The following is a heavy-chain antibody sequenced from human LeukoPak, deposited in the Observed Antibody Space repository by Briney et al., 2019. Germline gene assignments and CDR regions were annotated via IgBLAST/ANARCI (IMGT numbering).Heavy chain of an antibody. CDR1: GGSFSGSY. V-gene: IGHV4-34*01. CDR3: ARHVLLWFGEIHFDI. Sequence: SETLSLTCAVYGGSFSGSYWSWIRQPPGKGLEWIGEINHSGSTNYNPSLKSRVTISVDTSKNQFSLKLSSVTAADTAVYYCARHVLLWFGEIHFDIWGQGTMVTVSS. D-gene: IGHD3-10*01. J-gene: IGHJ3*02. CDR2: INHSGST.